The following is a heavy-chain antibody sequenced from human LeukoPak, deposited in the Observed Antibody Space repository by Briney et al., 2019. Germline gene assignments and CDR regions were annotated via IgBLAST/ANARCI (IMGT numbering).Heavy chain of an antibody. J-gene: IGHJ4*02. D-gene: IGHD3-3*01. V-gene: IGHV4-30-4*08. CDR1: GGSISSGDYY. CDR3: ARATPYYDFWGGHGGFDY. Sequence: PSETLSLTCTVSGGSISSGDYYWSWIRQPPGKGLEWIGYIYYSGSTYYNPSLKSRVTISVDTSKNQFSLKLSSVTAADTAVYYCARATPYYDFWGGHGGFDYWGQGTLVTVSS. CDR2: IYYSGST.